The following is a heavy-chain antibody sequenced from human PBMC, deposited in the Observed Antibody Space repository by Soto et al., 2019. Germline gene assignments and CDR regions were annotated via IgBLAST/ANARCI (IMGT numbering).Heavy chain of an antibody. Sequence: PGGSLRLSCAASGFTFSSYAMHWVRQAPGKGLEWVAVISYDGSNKYYADSVKGRFTISRDNSKNTLYLQMNSLRAEDTAVYYCAREPYANDAFGIWGQGTMVTVSS. V-gene: IGHV3-30-3*01. J-gene: IGHJ3*02. CDR2: ISYDGSNK. CDR1: GFTFSSYA. CDR3: AREPYANDAFGI. D-gene: IGHD2-2*01.